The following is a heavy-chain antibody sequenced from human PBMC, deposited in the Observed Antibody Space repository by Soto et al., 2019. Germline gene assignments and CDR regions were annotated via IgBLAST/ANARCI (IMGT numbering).Heavy chain of an antibody. Sequence: GASVKVSCKASGYTFTSYYMHWVRQAPGQGLEWMGIINPSGGSTSYAQKLQGRVTMTRDTSTSTVYMELSSLRSEDTAVYYCARDDSRVTIFGVVIMYSYGMDVWGQWTTVTVSS. CDR1: GYTFTSYY. CDR2: INPSGGST. D-gene: IGHD3-3*01. J-gene: IGHJ6*02. CDR3: ARDDSRVTIFGVVIMYSYGMDV. V-gene: IGHV1-46*01.